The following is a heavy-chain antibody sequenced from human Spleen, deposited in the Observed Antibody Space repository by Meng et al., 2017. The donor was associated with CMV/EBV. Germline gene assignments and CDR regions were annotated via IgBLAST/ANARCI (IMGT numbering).Heavy chain of an antibody. V-gene: IGHV3-23*01. CDR3: AKGRSCSGTRCSLDY. D-gene: IGHD2-2*01. CDR1: GFTFSNYA. Sequence: GESLKISCVASGFTFSNYAMCWVRQAPGRGLEWVSAISGNDGTTYYTDSVKGRFTISRDNSKNTVYLQMSSLTAADTAVYYCAKGRSCSGTRCSLDYWGQGTLVTVSS. J-gene: IGHJ4*02. CDR2: ISGNDGTT.